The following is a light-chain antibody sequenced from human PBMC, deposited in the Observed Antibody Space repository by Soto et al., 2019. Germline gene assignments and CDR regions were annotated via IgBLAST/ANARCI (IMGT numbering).Light chain of an antibody. V-gene: IGLV1-51*01. CDR1: RSNIGRNS. CDR3: GAWDNSLSAYV. Sequence: QSVLTQPPSVSAAPGQKVTISCSESRSNIGRNSVSWYQQVPGTAPKLLIYDNQKRPSGIPDRFSGSKSGTSATLGITGLQTGDEADYYCGAWDNSLSAYVFGTGTKVTVL. CDR2: DNQ. J-gene: IGLJ1*01.